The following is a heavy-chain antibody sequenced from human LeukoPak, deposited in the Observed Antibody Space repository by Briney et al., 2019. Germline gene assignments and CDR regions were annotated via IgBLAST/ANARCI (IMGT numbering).Heavy chain of an antibody. CDR1: GFTFSTYW. J-gene: IGHJ6*03. CDR3: ARDGMYGSSSYYYYMDV. CDR2: IKSDGSST. D-gene: IGHD6-6*01. Sequence: GGSLRLSCAASGFTFSTYWMHWVRQAPGKGLVWVLRIKSDGSSTNYADSVKGRFTISRDNAKNTLYLQMNSLRAEDTAVYYCARDGMYGSSSYYYYMDVWGKGTTVTVSS. V-gene: IGHV3-74*01.